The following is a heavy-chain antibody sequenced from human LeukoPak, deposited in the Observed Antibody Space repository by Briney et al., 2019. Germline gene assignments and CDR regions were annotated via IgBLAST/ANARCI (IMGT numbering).Heavy chain of an antibody. V-gene: IGHV4-39*07. CDR1: GGSISSSSYY. D-gene: IGHD2-21*02. J-gene: IGHJ4*02. CDR2: IYYSGST. CDR3: ARVPCGGDCPYYFDY. Sequence: PSETLSLTCTVSGGSISSSSYYWGWIRQPPGKGLEWIGSIYYSGSTYYNPSLKSRVTISVDTSKNQFSLKLSSVTAADTAVYYCARVPCGGDCPYYFDYWGQGTLVTVSS.